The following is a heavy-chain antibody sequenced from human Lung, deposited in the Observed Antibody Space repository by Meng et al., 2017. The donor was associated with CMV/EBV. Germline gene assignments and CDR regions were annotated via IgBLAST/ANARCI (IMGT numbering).Heavy chain of an antibody. CDR2: IIPMFGTK. CDR1: GGTFSSYA. J-gene: IGHJ4*02. V-gene: IGHV1-69*05. CDR3: ARESLQSGCVDY. Sequence: SXXVSXKASGGTFSSYAISWVRQAPGQGLEWMGGIIPMFGTKSYAQKFQGRVTITTDESTSTAYMELSSLRSEDTAVYYCARESLQSGCVDYWGQGTLVPFSS. D-gene: IGHD4/OR15-4a*01.